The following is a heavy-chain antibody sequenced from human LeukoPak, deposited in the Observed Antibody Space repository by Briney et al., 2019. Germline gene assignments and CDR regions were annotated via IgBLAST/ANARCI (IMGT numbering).Heavy chain of an antibody. V-gene: IGHV4-59*08. D-gene: IGHD1-1*01. CDR3: ARHERGAENLDY. J-gene: IGHJ4*02. CDR1: GASLSNYY. CDR2: VSYSGRT. Sequence: SETLSLTCTVSGASLSNYYWSWIRQPPGKGLECIGYVSYSGRTNHNPSLKSRVTISADTPKHQFSLKLTSVTAADPAVYYCARHERGAENLDYWGQGTLVSVSS.